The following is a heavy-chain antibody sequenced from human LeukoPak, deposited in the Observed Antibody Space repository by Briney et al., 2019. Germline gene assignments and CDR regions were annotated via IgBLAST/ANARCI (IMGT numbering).Heavy chain of an antibody. CDR2: ISSGGGTT. CDR3: AKFYDILTGYFDY. CDR1: GFTFSSYA. Sequence: GGSLRLSCAASGFTFSSYAMSWVRQSPGKGLEWVSAISSGGGTTDYANFADSVKGRFTISRENSKNTLYLQMNSLRAEDTAVYYCAKFYDILTGYFDYWGQGTLVTVSS. D-gene: IGHD3-9*01. V-gene: IGHV3-23*01. J-gene: IGHJ4*02.